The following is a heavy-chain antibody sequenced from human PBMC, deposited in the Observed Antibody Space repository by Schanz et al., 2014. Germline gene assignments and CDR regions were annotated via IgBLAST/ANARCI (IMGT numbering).Heavy chain of an antibody. V-gene: IGHV3-23*01. CDR2: ISASGGNT. D-gene: IGHD6-19*01. J-gene: IGHJ4*02. CDR3: AKLSSSGRLAGYFDY. CDR1: GFTLSSYA. Sequence: EGQLLESGGGLIQPGGSLRLSCAASGFTLSSYAMSWVRQAPGKGLEWVSTISASGGNTYYAGSVKGRFSISRDYSKNTLYLQMSSLRAEDTAIYYCAKLSSSGRLAGYFDYWGQGALVTVSS.